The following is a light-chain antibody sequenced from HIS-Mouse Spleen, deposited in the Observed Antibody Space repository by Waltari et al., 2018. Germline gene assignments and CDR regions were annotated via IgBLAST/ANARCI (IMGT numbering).Light chain of an antibody. V-gene: IGLV1-51*01. J-gene: IGLJ2*01. CDR3: GTWDSSLSVVV. Sequence: QSVLTQPPSVSAAPGQKVTISCSGSSSNIGNNYVSWYQQPPGTAPKLLIYDNNKRPSGIPDRCSGSKSCTSATLGITGLQTGDEADYYCGTWDSSLSVVVFGGGTKLTVL. CDR2: DNN. CDR1: SSNIGNNY.